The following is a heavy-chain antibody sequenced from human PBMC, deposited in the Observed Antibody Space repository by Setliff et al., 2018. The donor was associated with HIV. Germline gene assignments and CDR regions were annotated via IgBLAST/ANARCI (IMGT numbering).Heavy chain of an antibody. V-gene: IGHV4-4*07. Sequence: SETLSLTCYVTDDPISSYYWSWIRQTASKGLEWIGRIYTSGSIIYNPSLRGRVTMSVDTSKNQFSLKLSSVTAADTAVYYCARVFPPTRGAPFGIPPGAFDIWGQGTMVTVS. D-gene: IGHD2-21*01. CDR1: DDPISSYY. CDR2: IYTSGSI. J-gene: IGHJ3*02. CDR3: ARVFPPTRGAPFGIPPGAFDI.